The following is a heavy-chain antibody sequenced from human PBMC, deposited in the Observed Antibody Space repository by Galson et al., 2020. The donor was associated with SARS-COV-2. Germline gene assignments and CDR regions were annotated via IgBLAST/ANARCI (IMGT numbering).Heavy chain of an antibody. CDR3: AKDVEPGPPGVACDS. Sequence: GGSLRLSCAASGFTFNSYAMTWVRQAPGKGLEWVSTISGRGISTYYADSVKGRFSISRDNSKNTLYLHLNSLRAEDTALYYCAKDVEPGPPGVACDSWGQGTVVTVSS. J-gene: IGHJ5*02. CDR2: ISGRGIST. V-gene: IGHV3-23*01. CDR1: GFTFNSYA. D-gene: IGHD2-21*01.